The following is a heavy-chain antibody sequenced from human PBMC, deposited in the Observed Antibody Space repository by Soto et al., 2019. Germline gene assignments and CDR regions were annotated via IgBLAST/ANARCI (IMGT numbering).Heavy chain of an antibody. CDR3: ASSYGSGSRAVDY. CDR2: IIPMLSMS. D-gene: IGHD3-10*01. CDR1: GDTFNSYT. J-gene: IGHJ4*02. V-gene: IGHV1-69*02. Sequence: QVQLVQSGAEVKKPGSSVKVSCKASGDTFNSYTINWVRQAPGLGLEWMGRIIPMLSMSNSAQKFQGRVTITADKSTSTADVELSRLTTEETAMYYCASSYGSGSRAVDYVGQGVRGTVSS.